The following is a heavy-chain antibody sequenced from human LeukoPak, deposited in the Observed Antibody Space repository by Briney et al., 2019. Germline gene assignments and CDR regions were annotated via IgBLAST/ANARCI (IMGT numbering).Heavy chain of an antibody. D-gene: IGHD1-7*01. Sequence: SETLSLTCTVSGDSISSYYWSWIRQPPGKGLEWIGYIYYSGSTNYNPSLKSRVTISVDTSKNQFSLKLSSVTAADTAVYYCAGMNYRGDYWGQGTLVTVSS. CDR3: AGMNYRGDY. J-gene: IGHJ4*02. CDR1: GDSISSYY. V-gene: IGHV4-59*12. CDR2: IYYSGST.